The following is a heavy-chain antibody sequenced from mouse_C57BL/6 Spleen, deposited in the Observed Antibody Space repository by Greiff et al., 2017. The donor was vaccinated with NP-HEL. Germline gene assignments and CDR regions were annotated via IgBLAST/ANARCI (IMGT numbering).Heavy chain of an antibody. CDR1: GYTFTSYT. J-gene: IGHJ2*01. V-gene: IGHV1-4*01. Sequence: VKLMESGAELARPGASVKMSCKASGYTFTSYTMHWVKQRPGQGLEWIGYINPSSGYTKYNQKFKDKATLTADKSSSTAYMQLSSLTSEDSAVYYCASLDGYYEDYWGQGTTLTVSS. CDR2: INPSSGYT. D-gene: IGHD2-3*01. CDR3: ASLDGYYEDY.